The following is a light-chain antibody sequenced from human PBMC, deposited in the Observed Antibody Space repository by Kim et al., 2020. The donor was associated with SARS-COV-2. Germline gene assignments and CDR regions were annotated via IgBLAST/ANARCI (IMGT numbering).Light chain of an antibody. V-gene: IGLV3-19*01. Sequence: SSELTQDSAVSVALGQTVRITCQGDSLRSYYASWYQQKPGQAPVLVIYGKNNRPSGIPDRFSGSSSGNTASLTITGAQAEDEPDYYCNSRDSSGNHLVFGGGTQLTVL. CDR2: GKN. CDR1: SLRSYY. CDR3: NSRDSSGNHLV. J-gene: IGLJ2*01.